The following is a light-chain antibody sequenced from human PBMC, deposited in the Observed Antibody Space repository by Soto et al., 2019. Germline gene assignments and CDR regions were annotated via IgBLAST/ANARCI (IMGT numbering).Light chain of an antibody. V-gene: IGKV3-15*01. CDR2: GTS. CDR3: QQYNVWPHGT. CDR1: QSVGTN. J-gene: IGKJ1*01. Sequence: EIVLTQSPGTLSLSPGERATLSCRASQSVGTNLAWYQQKPGQAPRLLIYGTSTRATGISARFSGSGSGTEFTLSISSLQSEDFAVYYCQQYNVWPHGTLGQGTKVDIK.